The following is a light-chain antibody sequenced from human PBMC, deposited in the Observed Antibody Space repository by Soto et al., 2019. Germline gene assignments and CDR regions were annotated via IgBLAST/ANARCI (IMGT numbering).Light chain of an antibody. J-gene: IGKJ5*01. CDR3: HQYGIAHRT. CDR1: HSVSIEY. Sequence: MLLTQSPGPLSLSQGERATLSXRAGHSVSIEYLAWYQQEPEXAPRIXXYGXSSSANGSPDSLSGSGSGTDFTHTISRLGPEYCACYYWHQYGIAHRTFGQGTRLEIK. V-gene: IGKV3-20*01. CDR2: GXS.